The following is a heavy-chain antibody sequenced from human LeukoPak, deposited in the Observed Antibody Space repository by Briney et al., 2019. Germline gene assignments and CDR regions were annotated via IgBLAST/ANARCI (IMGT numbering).Heavy chain of an antibody. D-gene: IGHD6-13*01. CDR3: ARVNEGIAAAAADY. V-gene: IGHV1-2*02. J-gene: IGHJ4*02. CDR1: GYTFTGYY. CDR2: INPNSGGT. Sequence: KPGASVKVSCKASGYTFTGYYMHWVPQAPGQGLEWMGWINPNSGGTNYAQKFQGRVTMTRDTSISTAYMELSRLRSDDTAVYYCARVNEGIAAAAADYWGQGTLVTVSS.